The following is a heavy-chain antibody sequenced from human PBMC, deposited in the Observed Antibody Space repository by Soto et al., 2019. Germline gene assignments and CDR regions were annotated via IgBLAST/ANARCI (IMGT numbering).Heavy chain of an antibody. CDR1: GGSFSGYY. Sequence: QVQLQQWGAGLLKPSETLSLTCAVYGGSFSGYYWSWIRQPPGKGLEWIGEINHRGSTNYNPSLKSGVTLSVDTAKNQFSLRLSSVTAADTAVYYCARGVSSGWYDYYYGMDVWGQGTTVTVSS. CDR3: ARGVSSGWYDYYYGMDV. D-gene: IGHD6-19*01. J-gene: IGHJ6*02. V-gene: IGHV4-34*01. CDR2: INHRGST.